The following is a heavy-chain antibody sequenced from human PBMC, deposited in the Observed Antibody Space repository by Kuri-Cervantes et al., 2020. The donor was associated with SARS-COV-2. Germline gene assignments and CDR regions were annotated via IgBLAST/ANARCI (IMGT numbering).Heavy chain of an antibody. D-gene: IGHD4/OR15-4a*01. J-gene: IGHJ5*02. CDR1: GGSISSHY. CDR3: ARDPNANHNDWFDP. CDR2: IYYSGST. Sequence: SETLSLTCTVSGGSISSHYWSWIRQPPGKGLEWIGYIYYSGSTNYNPSLKSRVTISVDTSKNQLSLKLSSVTAADTAVYYCARDPNANHNDWFDPWGQGTLVTVSS. V-gene: IGHV4-59*11.